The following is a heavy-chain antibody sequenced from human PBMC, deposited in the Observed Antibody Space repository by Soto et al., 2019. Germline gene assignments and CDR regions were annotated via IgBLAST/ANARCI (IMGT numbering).Heavy chain of an antibody. V-gene: IGHV5-10-1*03. CDR3: ATLPGDSYGYHNPFLIDY. CDR2: IDPSDSYT. D-gene: IGHD5-18*01. J-gene: IGHJ4*02. CDR1: GYSFTSYW. Sequence: EVQLVQSGAEVKKPGESLRISCKGSGYSFTSYWISWVRQMPGKGLEWMGRIDPSDSYTNYSPSFQGHVTISADKSISTAYLQWSSLKASDTAMYYCATLPGDSYGYHNPFLIDYWGQGTLVTVSS.